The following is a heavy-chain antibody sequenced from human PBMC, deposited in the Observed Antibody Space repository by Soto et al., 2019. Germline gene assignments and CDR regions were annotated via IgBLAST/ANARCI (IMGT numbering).Heavy chain of an antibody. V-gene: IGHV1-69*01. CDR1: GGTFSSDA. Sequence: QVQMVQSGAEVKKPGSSVKVSCKASGGTFSSDAISWVRQAPGQGLEWMGGIIPIFGTANYAQKFQGRVTITADESTSTAYMELSSLRSEDTAVYYCARVNIVVVPAARGSYYYYGMDVWGQGTTVTVSS. D-gene: IGHD2-2*01. J-gene: IGHJ6*02. CDR3: ARVNIVVVPAARGSYYYYGMDV. CDR2: IIPIFGTA.